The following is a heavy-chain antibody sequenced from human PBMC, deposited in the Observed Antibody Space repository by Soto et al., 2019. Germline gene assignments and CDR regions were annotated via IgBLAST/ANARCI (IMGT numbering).Heavy chain of an antibody. CDR3: ARRPMITFGGVIGHFDY. CDR2: IDPTDPYT. CDR1: GYSFTTYW. Sequence: GESLKISCQGSGYSFTTYWISWVRQMPGKGLECMGRIDPTDPYTDYSPSFEGHVTMSVDRSINTAYLEWSSLKASDTAMYYCARRPMITFGGVIGHFDYWGQGTLVTVSS. V-gene: IGHV5-10-1*01. J-gene: IGHJ4*02. D-gene: IGHD3-16*02.